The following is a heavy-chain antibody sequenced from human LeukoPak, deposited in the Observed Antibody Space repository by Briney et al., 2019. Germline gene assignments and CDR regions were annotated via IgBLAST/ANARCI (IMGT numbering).Heavy chain of an antibody. Sequence: PGGSLRLSCESSGFTFSSNAMACVRQAPGKGLEWVSAIRGSDGATYYADSVKGRFTISRDNSKNTLSLQMNSLRAEDTAVYYCVKDFRVSYWGQGTLVTVSS. D-gene: IGHD3-16*01. V-gene: IGHV3-23*01. J-gene: IGHJ4*02. CDR2: IRGSDGAT. CDR3: VKDFRVSY. CDR1: GFTFSSNA.